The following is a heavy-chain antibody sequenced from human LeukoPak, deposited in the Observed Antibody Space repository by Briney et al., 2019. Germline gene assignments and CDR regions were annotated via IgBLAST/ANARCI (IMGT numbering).Heavy chain of an antibody. CDR2: ISYTGST. CDR1: GGSIGRYY. J-gene: IGHJ5*02. D-gene: IGHD3-9*01. V-gene: IGHV4-59*08. CDR3: ARQIDPWAPFDP. Sequence: PSETLSLTCTVSGGSIGRYYWSWIRQSPGKGLEWIGFISYTGSTDYYPSLKSRVTISLDTSKNQFSLKLSSVTAADTAVYYCARQIDPWAPFDPWGQGTLVTVSS.